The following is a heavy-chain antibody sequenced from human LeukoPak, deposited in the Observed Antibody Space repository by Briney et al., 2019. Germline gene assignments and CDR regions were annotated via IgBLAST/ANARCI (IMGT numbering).Heavy chain of an antibody. D-gene: IGHD3-10*01. V-gene: IGHV3-74*01. CDR3: VRDYYGSGKTRWFDP. CDR1: GFTFSSYW. J-gene: IGHJ5*02. CDR2: IDGDGSSI. Sequence: GGSLRLSCAASGFTFSSYWIHWVRQAPGKGLVWVSRIDGDGSSITYADSVKGRFTISRDNAKNTLYLQMTSLRVEDTAVYYCVRDYYGSGKTRWFDPWGQGTLVTVSS.